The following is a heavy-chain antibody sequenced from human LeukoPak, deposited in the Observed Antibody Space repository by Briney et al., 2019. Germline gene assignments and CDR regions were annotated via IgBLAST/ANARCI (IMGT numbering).Heavy chain of an antibody. Sequence: VSVKVSCKASGYTFTSYGISWVRQAPGQGLEWMGWISAYNGNTNYAQKFQGRVTMTEDTSTDTAYMELSSLRSEDTAVYYCATDLYYDSSGYYGDYWGQGTLVTVSS. D-gene: IGHD3-22*01. CDR1: GYTFTSYG. CDR2: ISAYNGNT. J-gene: IGHJ4*02. CDR3: ATDLYYDSSGYYGDY. V-gene: IGHV1-18*01.